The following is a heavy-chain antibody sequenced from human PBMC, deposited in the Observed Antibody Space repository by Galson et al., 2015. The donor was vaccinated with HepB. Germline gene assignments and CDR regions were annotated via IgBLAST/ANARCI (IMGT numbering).Heavy chain of an antibody. V-gene: IGHV3-23*01. Sequence: SLRLSCAASGFTFSSYAMSWVRQAPGKGLEWVSAISGSGGSTYYADSVKGRFTISRDNSKNTLYLQMNSLRAEDTAVYYCAKVPTTRPKVGFDAFDIWGQGTMVTVSS. CDR2: ISGSGGST. CDR3: AKVPTTRPKVGFDAFDI. CDR1: GFTFSSYA. J-gene: IGHJ3*02. D-gene: IGHD1-1*01.